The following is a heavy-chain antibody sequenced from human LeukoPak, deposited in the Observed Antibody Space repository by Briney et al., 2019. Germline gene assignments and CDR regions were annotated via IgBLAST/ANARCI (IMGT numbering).Heavy chain of an antibody. Sequence: GASVKVSCKASGYTFTGYYMHWVRQAPGQGLEWMGWINPNSGGTNYAQKFQGWVTMTRDTSISTAYMELSRLRSDDTAVYYCARESYSSSWSFDYWGQGTLSLSPQ. CDR1: GYTFTGYY. D-gene: IGHD6-13*01. CDR2: INPNSGGT. CDR3: ARESYSSSWSFDY. V-gene: IGHV1-2*04. J-gene: IGHJ4*02.